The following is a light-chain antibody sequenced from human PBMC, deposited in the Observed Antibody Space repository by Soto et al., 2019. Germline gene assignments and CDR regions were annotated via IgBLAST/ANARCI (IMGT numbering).Light chain of an antibody. CDR2: DTS. CDR1: QSVSSY. CDR3: QQRSNWPRLT. J-gene: IGKJ3*01. Sequence: EIVLTQSPATLSLSPGERATLSCRASQSVSSYLAWYQQKPGQAPRLLIYDTSNRATGIPARFSGSGSGTDVTLTISSLEPEDFAVYYCQQRSNWPRLTFGPGTKVDIK. V-gene: IGKV3-11*01.